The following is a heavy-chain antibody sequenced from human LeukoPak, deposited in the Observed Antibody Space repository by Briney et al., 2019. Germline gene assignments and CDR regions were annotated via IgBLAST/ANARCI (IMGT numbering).Heavy chain of an antibody. V-gene: IGHV1-8*03. D-gene: IGHD6-6*01. Sequence: ASVRVCYRASGYTFIHSETPRVRPATGQGHVLLGWMNTNSGNTGYAQKFQGRVTFPRNNTISTAYMELSSLRSEDTAVYYCARFLLATRLGNWFDPWGQGTLVTVSS. CDR2: MNTNSGNT. CDR3: ARFLLATRLGNWFDP. CDR1: GYTFIHSE. J-gene: IGHJ5*02.